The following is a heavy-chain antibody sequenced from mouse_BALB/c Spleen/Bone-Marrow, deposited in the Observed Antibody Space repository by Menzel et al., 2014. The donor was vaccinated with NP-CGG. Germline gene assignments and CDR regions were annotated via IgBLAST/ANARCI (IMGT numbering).Heavy chain of an antibody. CDR2: ISYDGSN. CDR3: TRDLLWSY. CDR1: GYSITSGYY. J-gene: IGHJ4*01. D-gene: IGHD2-1*01. Sequence: EVQVVESGPGLVKPSQSLSLTCSVTGYSITSGYYWNWIRQFPGNTLEWVGYISYDGSNNYNPSLKNRISITRDTSKNQFFLKLNSVTTEDTATYYCTRDLLWSYWGQGTSVTVSS. V-gene: IGHV3-6*02.